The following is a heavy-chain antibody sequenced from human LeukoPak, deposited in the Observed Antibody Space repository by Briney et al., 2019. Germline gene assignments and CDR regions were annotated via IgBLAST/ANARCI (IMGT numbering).Heavy chain of an antibody. CDR1: GGSFSGYY. CDR2: INHSGSA. D-gene: IGHD1-26*01. Sequence: KTSETLSLTCAVYGGSFSGYYWSWIRQPPGKGLEWIGEINHSGSANYNPSLKSRVTMSVDTSKNQFSLKLSSVTAADTAVYYCARSQGGSYYYWGQGTLVTVSS. CDR3: ARSQGGSYYY. V-gene: IGHV4-34*01. J-gene: IGHJ4*01.